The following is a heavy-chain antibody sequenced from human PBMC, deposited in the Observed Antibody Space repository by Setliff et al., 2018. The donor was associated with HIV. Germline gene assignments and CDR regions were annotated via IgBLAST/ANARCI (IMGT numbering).Heavy chain of an antibody. V-gene: IGHV1-69*13. D-gene: IGHD1-1*01. Sequence: RASVKVSCKASTYTFSSYVISWVRQAPGQGLEWMGGIIPMFVTANYAQKFQDRVTITADESTSTAYMELSSLRFEDTAVYYCARAKATRQARPTNCFDPWGQGTLVTAPQ. CDR2: IIPMFVTA. CDR1: TYTFSSYV. CDR3: ARAKATRQARPTNCFDP. J-gene: IGHJ5*02.